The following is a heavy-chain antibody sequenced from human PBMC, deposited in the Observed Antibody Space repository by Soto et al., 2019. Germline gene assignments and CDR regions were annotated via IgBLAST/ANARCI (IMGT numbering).Heavy chain of an antibody. Sequence: PGGSLRLSCAASGFTFSNYIMSWVRQAPGRGLEWVSAIAGSGGDTYYADSVKGRFTISRDNSKNMLYLQMNSLRAEDTAVYYCGKGPKQWLAPDWGQGTLVTVSS. CDR1: GFTFSNYI. V-gene: IGHV3-23*01. D-gene: IGHD6-19*01. CDR2: IAGSGGDT. CDR3: GKGPKQWLAPD. J-gene: IGHJ4*02.